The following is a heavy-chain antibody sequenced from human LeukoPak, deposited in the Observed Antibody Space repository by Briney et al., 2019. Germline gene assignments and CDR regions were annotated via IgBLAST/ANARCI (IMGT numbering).Heavy chain of an antibody. J-gene: IGHJ4*02. Sequence: PGGSLRLSCAVSGVTFTNYGMTWVRQAPGKGLEWVSAISASGGSTYYADSVKGRFTISRDDSKNTLYLQMNSLRAEDTAVYYCAKDQRQMAPQQLWSGDYWGQGTLVTVSS. CDR3: AKDQRQMAPQQLWSGDY. CDR1: GVTFTNYG. V-gene: IGHV3-23*01. D-gene: IGHD5-18*01. CDR2: ISASGGST.